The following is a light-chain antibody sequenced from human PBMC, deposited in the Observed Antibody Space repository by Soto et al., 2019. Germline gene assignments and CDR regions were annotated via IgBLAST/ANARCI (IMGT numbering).Light chain of an antibody. CDR2: EGS. Sequence: HSVLTQPASVSGSPGQSITISCTVTSSDVGGYDLVSWYQQHPGKAPKLMIYEGSKRPSGVSSRFSGSKSGNTASLTISGLQAEDEADYYCCSCAGSSPFYVFGTGTKVTVL. CDR1: SSDVGGYDL. V-gene: IGLV2-23*01. J-gene: IGLJ1*01. CDR3: CSCAGSSPFYV.